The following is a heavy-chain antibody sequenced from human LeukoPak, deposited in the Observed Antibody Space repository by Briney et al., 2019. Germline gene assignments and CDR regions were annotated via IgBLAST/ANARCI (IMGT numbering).Heavy chain of an antibody. D-gene: IGHD2-15*01. Sequence: SETLSLTCTVSGGSISSGDYYWSWIRQPPGKRLEWIGIIYYSGTTYYNPSLKSRVTISVDTSKNQFSLKLSSVTAADTAVYYCARRVVVVVAATGYFDYWGQGTLVTVSS. CDR1: GGSISSGDYY. CDR2: IYYSGTT. V-gene: IGHV4-39*01. CDR3: ARRVVVVVAATGYFDY. J-gene: IGHJ4*02.